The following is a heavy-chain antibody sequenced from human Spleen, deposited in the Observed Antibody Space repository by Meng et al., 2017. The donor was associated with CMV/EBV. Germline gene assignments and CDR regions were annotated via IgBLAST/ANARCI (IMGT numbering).Heavy chain of an antibody. Sequence: GESLKISCGASGFTFSRYWMHWVRQVPGKGLVWVSRINIDGSSTTYADLVKGRFTISRDNAKNTLYLHMSSLRAEDTTVYYCAKDTRGWEVLVLNGLDVWGQGSTVTVSS. CDR1: GFTFSRYW. D-gene: IGHD3-10*01. J-gene: IGHJ6*02. V-gene: IGHV3-74*01. CDR2: INIDGSST. CDR3: AKDTRGWEVLVLNGLDV.